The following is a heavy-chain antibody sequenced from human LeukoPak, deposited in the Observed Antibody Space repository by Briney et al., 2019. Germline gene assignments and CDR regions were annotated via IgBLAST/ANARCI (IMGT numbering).Heavy chain of an antibody. CDR3: ARGLQETLGWLKAFSAFDI. D-gene: IGHD5-24*01. CDR2: FDPKDGDT. J-gene: IGHJ3*02. V-gene: IGHV1-24*01. CDR1: GYTLTELS. Sequence: ASVKVSCKVSGYTLTELSVHWVRQAPGKGLEWMGNFDPKDGDTIYAQMLQGRVTMTTDTSTSTAYMELRSLRSDDTAVYYCARGLQETLGWLKAFSAFDIWGQGTMVTVSS.